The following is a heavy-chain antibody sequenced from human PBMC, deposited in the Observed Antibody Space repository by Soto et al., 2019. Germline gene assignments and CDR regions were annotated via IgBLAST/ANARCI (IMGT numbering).Heavy chain of an antibody. D-gene: IGHD2-2*01. CDR2: INPHSGGT. V-gene: IGHV1-2*02. CDR3: AGKSSSSITCPTTY. J-gene: IGHJ4*02. Sequence: GASVKVSCKTSGYTFTGYYIYWVRQAPGQGLEWMGWINPHSGGTDSSQKFQGRVTMTRDTSISTAYMELSRLRSDDTAMYYCAGKSSSSITCPTTYWGQGTLVTVSS. CDR1: GYTFTGYY.